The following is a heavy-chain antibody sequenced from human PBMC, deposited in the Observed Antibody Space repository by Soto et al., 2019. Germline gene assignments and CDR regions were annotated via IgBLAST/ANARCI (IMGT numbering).Heavy chain of an antibody. CDR2: IVVGSGNT. D-gene: IGHD3-22*01. V-gene: IGHV1-58*01. Sequence: EQRLEWIGWIVVGSGNTNYAQKFQERVTITRDMSTSTAYMELSSLRSEDTAVYYCAALSQAYDSSGYYPKGDAFDIWGQGTMVTV. J-gene: IGHJ3*02. CDR3: AALSQAYDSSGYYPKGDAFDI.